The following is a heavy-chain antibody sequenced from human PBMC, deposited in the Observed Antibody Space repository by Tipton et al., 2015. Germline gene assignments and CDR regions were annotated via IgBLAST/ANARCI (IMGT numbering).Heavy chain of an antibody. Sequence: TLSLTCTVSGGSISSYYWSWIRQPPGKGLEWIGSIYNSGSTSYNPSLKSRLTISINTSKNQFSLNLSSVTAADTAAYYCARHDYFGSGSYPWFDPWGQGTLVTVSS. CDR1: GGSISSYY. V-gene: IGHV4-59*05. J-gene: IGHJ5*02. D-gene: IGHD3-10*01. CDR2: IYNSGST. CDR3: ARHDYFGSGSYPWFDP.